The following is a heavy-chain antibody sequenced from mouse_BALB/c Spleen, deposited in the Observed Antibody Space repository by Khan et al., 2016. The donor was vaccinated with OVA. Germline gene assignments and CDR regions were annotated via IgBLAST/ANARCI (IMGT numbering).Heavy chain of an antibody. CDR1: GYSITSGYG. V-gene: IGHV3-2*02. CDR3: ARTARIKY. J-gene: IGHJ2*01. Sequence: EVQLQESGPGLGKPSQSLSLTCTVTGYSITSGYGWNWIRQFPGNKLEWMGYISYSGSTNYNPSLKSRISITRDTSKNQFFVQLNSVTTEDTATYYCARTARIKYWGQGTTLTVSS. D-gene: IGHD1-2*01. CDR2: ISYSGST.